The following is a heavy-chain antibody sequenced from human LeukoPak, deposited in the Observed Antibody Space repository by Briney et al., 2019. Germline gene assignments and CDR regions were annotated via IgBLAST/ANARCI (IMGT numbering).Heavy chain of an antibody. V-gene: IGHV4-39*01. D-gene: IGHD6-13*01. Sequence: PSETLSLTCTVAGGSISSSTYYWGWIRQPPGKGLEWIGSIYYSGTSYYNPSLKSRVTISVDTSKNQFSLKLNSVTAADTAVYYCARLALVTIAPGDYWGQGTLVTVSP. J-gene: IGHJ4*02. CDR2: IYYSGTS. CDR3: ARLALVTIAPGDY. CDR1: GGSISSSTYY.